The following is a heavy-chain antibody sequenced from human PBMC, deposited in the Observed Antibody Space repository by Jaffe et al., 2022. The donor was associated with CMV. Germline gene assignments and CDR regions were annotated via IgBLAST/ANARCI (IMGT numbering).Heavy chain of an antibody. Sequence: QVQLQQWGAGLLKPSETLSLTCAVYGGSFSGYYWSWIRQPPGKGLEWIGEINHSGSTNYNPSLKSRVTISVDTSKNQFSLKLSSVTAADTAVYYCARGLFSHYDFWSGYENQGFDPWGQGTLVTVSS. D-gene: IGHD3-3*01. CDR3: ARGLFSHYDFWSGYENQGFDP. CDR1: GGSFSGYY. CDR2: INHSGST. V-gene: IGHV4-34*01. J-gene: IGHJ5*02.